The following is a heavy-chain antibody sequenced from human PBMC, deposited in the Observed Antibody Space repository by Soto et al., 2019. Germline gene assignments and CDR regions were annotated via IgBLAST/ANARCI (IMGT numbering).Heavy chain of an antibody. CDR1: GVSVTGGNFL. CDR2: ISNSEPT. V-gene: IGHV4-61*01. CDR3: ARGGLHLGEFSLGQFDS. J-gene: IGHJ4*02. Sequence: QVQLQGSGPRLVKPSETLSLSCTVSGVSVTGGNFLWCWIRQPPGQTMEWLGCISNSEPTTSNPSLKSRVPLSLDTSRNQFSMTLNSVTAADTAFYFCARGGLHLGEFSLGQFDSWGKGTMVNVSS. D-gene: IGHD3-16*02.